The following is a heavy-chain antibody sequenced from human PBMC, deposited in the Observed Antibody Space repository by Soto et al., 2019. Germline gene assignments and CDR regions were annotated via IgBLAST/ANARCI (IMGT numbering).Heavy chain of an antibody. CDR2: IYHTGST. J-gene: IGHJ4*02. D-gene: IGHD6-19*01. CDR1: GGSISRSNDY. CDR3: ARHVYRSGWFDY. Sequence: TLSLTCTVSGGSISRSNDYWGWIRQPPGKGLEWIGAIYHTGSTYCNPSLKSRVTISVDTSKNQFSLKLSSVTAADTAVYYCARHVYRSGWFDYWGQGTLVTVSS. V-gene: IGHV4-39*01.